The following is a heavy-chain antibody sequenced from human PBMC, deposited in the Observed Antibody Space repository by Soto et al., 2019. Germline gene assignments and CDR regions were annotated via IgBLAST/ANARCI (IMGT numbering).Heavy chain of an antibody. Sequence: PGGSLRLSCAASGFTFSSYWMSWVRQAPGKGLEWVANIKQDGSEKYYVDSVKGRFTISRDNAKNSLYLQMNSLRAEDTAVYYCARESFLRYYDSSGYYSAALDYGMDVWGQGTTVTVSS. CDR3: ARESFLRYYDSSGYYSAALDYGMDV. D-gene: IGHD3-22*01. J-gene: IGHJ6*02. CDR2: IKQDGSEK. V-gene: IGHV3-7*03. CDR1: GFTFSSYW.